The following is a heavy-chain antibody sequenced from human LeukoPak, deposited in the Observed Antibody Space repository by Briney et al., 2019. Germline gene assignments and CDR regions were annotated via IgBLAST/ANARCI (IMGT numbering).Heavy chain of an antibody. CDR2: ISSSGSTI. Sequence: GGSLRLSCAASGFTFSDYYMSWIRQAPGKGLEWVSYISSSGSTIYYADSVKGRFTISRDNSKNTLYLQMNSLRAEDTAVYYCAKVLEVPAAMADYWGQGTLVTVSS. J-gene: IGHJ4*02. CDR1: GFTFSDYY. CDR3: AKVLEVPAAMADY. D-gene: IGHD2-2*01. V-gene: IGHV3-11*01.